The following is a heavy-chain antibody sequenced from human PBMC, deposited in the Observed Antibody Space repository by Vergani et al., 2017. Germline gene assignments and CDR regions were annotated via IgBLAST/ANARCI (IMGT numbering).Heavy chain of an antibody. Sequence: QVQLVESGGGEVQPGRSLRLSCSAAGFPFSDYGVHWVRQAPGKGLEWVSVISYDGNKKNYADSVKGRFTISRDNSKNNLYLEMNALRAEDTAVYYCARDFLTRVTTLDYYYMGVWGKGTTVTVSS. CDR1: GFPFSDYG. D-gene: IGHD1-1*01. CDR2: ISYDGNKK. CDR3: ARDFLTRVTTLDYYYMGV. V-gene: IGHV3-30*03. J-gene: IGHJ6*03.